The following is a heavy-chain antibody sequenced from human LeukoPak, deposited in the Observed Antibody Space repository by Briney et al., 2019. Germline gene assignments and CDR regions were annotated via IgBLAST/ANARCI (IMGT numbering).Heavy chain of an antibody. V-gene: IGHV1-24*01. D-gene: IGHD1-26*01. CDR1: GYTLTELS. Sequence: GASVKVSCKVSGYTLTELSMHWVRQAPGKGLEWMGGFDPEDGETIHAQKFQGRVTMTEDTSTDTAYMELSSLRSEDTAVYYCATDSGSYFYFDYWGQGTLVTVSS. CDR3: ATDSGSYFYFDY. J-gene: IGHJ4*02. CDR2: FDPEDGET.